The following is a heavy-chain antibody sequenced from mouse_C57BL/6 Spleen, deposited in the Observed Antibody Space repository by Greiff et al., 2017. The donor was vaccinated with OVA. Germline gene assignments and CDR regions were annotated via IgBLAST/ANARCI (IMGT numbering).Heavy chain of an antibody. CDR2: INPGSGGT. J-gene: IGHJ2*01. D-gene: IGHD1-1*01. V-gene: IGHV1-54*01. CDR1: GYAFTNYL. Sequence: VQLQQSGAELVRPGTSVKVSCKASGYAFTNYLIEWVKQRPGQGLEWIGVINPGSGGTNYNEKFKGKATLTADKSSSTAYMQISSLTSADSSVYVCAKAPYCGSSYYFDYWGQGTTLTVSS. CDR3: AKAPYCGSSYYFDY.